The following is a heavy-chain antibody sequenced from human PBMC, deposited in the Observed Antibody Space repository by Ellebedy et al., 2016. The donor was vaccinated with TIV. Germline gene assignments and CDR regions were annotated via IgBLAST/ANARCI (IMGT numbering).Heavy chain of an antibody. Sequence: GESLKISCAASGFTFNSYWMSWVRQAPGKGLEWVANINQDGSRIYYVDSVKCRFTISRDNAKNSVFLRMNTLRVEDTAVYHCARDGAYGDYSHGFYGMDVWGQGTTVTVSS. V-gene: IGHV3-7*03. D-gene: IGHD3-22*01. CDR3: ARDGAYGDYSHGFYGMDV. J-gene: IGHJ6*02. CDR1: GFTFNSYW. CDR2: INQDGSRI.